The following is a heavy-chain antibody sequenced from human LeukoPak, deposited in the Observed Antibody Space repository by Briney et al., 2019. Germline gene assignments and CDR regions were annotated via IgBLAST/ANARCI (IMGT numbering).Heavy chain of an antibody. CDR3: ARSNLGRGPQYFQH. Sequence: ASVKVSCKASGYTFTSYGIRWVRQAPGQGLEWMGWISAYNGNTNYAQKLQGRVTMTTDTSTSTAYMELRSLRSDDTAVYYCARSNLGRGPQYFQHWGQGTLVTVSS. D-gene: IGHD2-15*01. J-gene: IGHJ1*01. CDR1: GYTFTSYG. CDR2: ISAYNGNT. V-gene: IGHV1-18*01.